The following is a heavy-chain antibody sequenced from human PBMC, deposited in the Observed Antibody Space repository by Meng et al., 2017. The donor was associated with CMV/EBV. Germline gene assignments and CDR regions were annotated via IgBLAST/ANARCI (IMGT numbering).Heavy chain of an antibody. Sequence: SGPTLVYPPPTLTLTCTFSGFSLTTTGMRVCWIRQSPGKAREWLARIDWDDDKFYSTSLKTSLTISKDTSENQVVSTVTNMAPVDTATYYCARLVQASGYFDYWGQGALVTVSS. J-gene: IGHJ4*02. CDR3: ARLVQASGYFDY. CDR1: GFSLTTTGMR. CDR2: IDWDDDK. D-gene: IGHD2-8*02. V-gene: IGHV2-70D*14.